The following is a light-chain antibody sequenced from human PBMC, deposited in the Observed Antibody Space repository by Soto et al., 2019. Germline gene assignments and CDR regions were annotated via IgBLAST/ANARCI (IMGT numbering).Light chain of an antibody. CDR1: QSISAW. Sequence: DIQMTQSPSTLSASVGDTVTITCRSSQSISAWLAWYQQKPGKAPRLLIYKASTLEIGVPSRFSGSGSGTEFTLTISSLQPDDVATYYCQQYNDYSWTFGQGTKV. J-gene: IGKJ1*01. V-gene: IGKV1-5*03. CDR3: QQYNDYSWT. CDR2: KAS.